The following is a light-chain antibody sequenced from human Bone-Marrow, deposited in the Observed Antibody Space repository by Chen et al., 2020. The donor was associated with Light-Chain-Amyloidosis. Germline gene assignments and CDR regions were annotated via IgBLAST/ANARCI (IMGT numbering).Light chain of an antibody. J-gene: IGKJ1*01. V-gene: IGKV1-5*03. Sequence: XQMXXXPSTLSASVGDRXXXTCQASQSXXSWXAXYHXXPGKXXKLXXYKAXXLESGVPSRFXXXGSXXXFTXXISXLXPDDXXTYYCQQYNSYPWTFGQGTKVEIK. CDR1: QSXXSW. CDR2: KAX. CDR3: QQYNSYPWT.